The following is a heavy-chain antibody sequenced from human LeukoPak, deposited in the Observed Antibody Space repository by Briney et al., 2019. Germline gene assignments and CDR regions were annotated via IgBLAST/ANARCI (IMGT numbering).Heavy chain of an antibody. V-gene: IGHV4-59*01. D-gene: IGHD3-9*01. J-gene: IGHJ4*02. CDR3: ASGPLNNILTGYYRS. CDR1: GGSISSYY. CDR2: IYYSGST. Sequence: SETLSLTCTVSGGSISSYYWSWIRQPPGKGLEWIGYIYYSGSTNYNPSLKSRVTISVDTSKNQFSLKLSSVTAVDTAVYCCASGPLNNILTGYYRSWGQGTLVTVSS.